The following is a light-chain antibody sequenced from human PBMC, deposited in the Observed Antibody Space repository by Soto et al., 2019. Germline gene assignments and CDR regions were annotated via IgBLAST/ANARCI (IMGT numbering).Light chain of an antibody. Sequence: DVVMTQSPLSLPVIFGQPASISCTSSESLVYSDGNTYLSWFQQRPGQSPRRLIYKVSNRDSGVXDXXSGSGSGTDFTLKISRVEAEDVGVYYCMQGTHWPLTFGGGNKVEIK. V-gene: IGKV2-30*01. J-gene: IGKJ4*01. CDR3: MQGTHWPLT. CDR2: KVS. CDR1: ESLVYSDGNTY.